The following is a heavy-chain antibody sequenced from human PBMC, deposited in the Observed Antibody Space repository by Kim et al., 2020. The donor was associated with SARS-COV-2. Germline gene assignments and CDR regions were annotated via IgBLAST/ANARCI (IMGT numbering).Heavy chain of an antibody. J-gene: IGHJ4*02. Sequence: GGSLRLSCAASGFTFSSYAMHWVRQAPGKGLEWVAVISYDGSNKYYVDSVKGRFTISRDNSKNTLYLQMNSLRAEDTAVYYCARSPGAYFDYWGQGTLVTVSS. D-gene: IGHD7-27*01. CDR3: ARSPGAYFDY. V-gene: IGHV3-30*04. CDR1: GFTFSSYA. CDR2: ISYDGSNK.